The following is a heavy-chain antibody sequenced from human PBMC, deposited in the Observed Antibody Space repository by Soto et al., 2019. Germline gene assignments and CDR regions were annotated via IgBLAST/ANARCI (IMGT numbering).Heavy chain of an antibody. D-gene: IGHD2-2*01. CDR1: GFTFSSYW. J-gene: IGHJ4*02. CDR3: ARDLPPWVVLVPAATDY. CDR2: IKQDGSEK. Sequence: EVQLVESGGGLVQPGGSLRLSCAASGFTFSSYWMSWVRQAPGKGLEWVANIKQDGSEKYYVDSVKGRFTISRDNAKNSLYLQMNSLRAEDTAVYYCARDLPPWVVLVPAATDYWGQGTLVTVSS. V-gene: IGHV3-7*01.